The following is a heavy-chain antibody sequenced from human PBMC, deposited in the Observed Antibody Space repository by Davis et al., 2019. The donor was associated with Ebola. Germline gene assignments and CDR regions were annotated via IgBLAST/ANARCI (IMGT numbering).Heavy chain of an antibody. CDR1: GGTFSSYA. CDR2: IIPIFGTA. Sequence: SVKVSCKASGGTFSSYAISWVRQAPGQGLEWMGGIIPIFGTANYAQKFQGKVTITADESTSTAYMELSSLRSEDTAVYYCAREGYSSGWYGGLDYWGQGTLVTVSS. CDR3: AREGYSSGWYGGLDY. D-gene: IGHD6-19*01. J-gene: IGHJ4*02. V-gene: IGHV1-69*13.